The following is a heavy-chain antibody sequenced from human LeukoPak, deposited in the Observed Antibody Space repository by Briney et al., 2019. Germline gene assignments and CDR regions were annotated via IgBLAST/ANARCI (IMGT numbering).Heavy chain of an antibody. D-gene: IGHD6-19*01. CDR1: GGSISSYY. CDR3: ARYSSGWYPTGFDY. CDR2: IYYSGST. J-gene: IGHJ4*02. V-gene: IGHV4-59*01. Sequence: SETLSLTCTVSGGSISSYYWSWIRQPPGKGLEWIGYIYYSGSTNYNPSLKSRVTISVDTSKNQFSLKLSSVTAADTAVYYCARYSSGWYPTGFDYWGQGTLDTVSS.